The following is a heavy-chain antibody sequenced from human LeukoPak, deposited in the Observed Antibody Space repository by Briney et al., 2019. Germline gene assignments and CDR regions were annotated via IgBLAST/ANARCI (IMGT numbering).Heavy chain of an antibody. D-gene: IGHD6-19*01. CDR2: ISGSGGST. CDR1: GFTFGSYA. Sequence: PGGSLRLSCAASGFTFGSYAMSWVRQAPGRGLEWVSAISGSGGSTYYADSVKGRFAISRDNSKNTLYLQMNSLRAEDTAVYYCAKGAYSGWYWGSTFLFDYWGQGTLVTVSS. V-gene: IGHV3-23*01. J-gene: IGHJ4*02. CDR3: AKGAYSGWYWGSTFLFDY.